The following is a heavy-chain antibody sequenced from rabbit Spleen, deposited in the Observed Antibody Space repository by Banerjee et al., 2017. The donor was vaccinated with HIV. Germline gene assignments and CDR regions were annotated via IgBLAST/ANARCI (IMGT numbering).Heavy chain of an antibody. D-gene: IGHD8-1*01. Sequence: QEQLEESGGDLVKPEGSLTLTCTASGFSFSGNYWMTWVRQAPGKGLEWIACIYVGGGGATYHASWAKGRFTISKTSSTTVTLQMTSLTVADTATYFCARDTGSSFSSYGMDLWGPGTLVTVS. V-gene: IGHV1S45*01. J-gene: IGHJ6*01. CDR2: IYVGGGGAT. CDR3: ARDTGSSFSSYGMDL. CDR1: GFSFSGNYW.